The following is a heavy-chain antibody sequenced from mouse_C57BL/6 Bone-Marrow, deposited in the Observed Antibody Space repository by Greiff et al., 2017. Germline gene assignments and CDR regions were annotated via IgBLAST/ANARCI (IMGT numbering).Heavy chain of an antibody. Sequence: EVKLMESGPELVKPGASVKISCKASGYTFTDYYMNWVKQSHGKSLEWIGDINPNNGGTSYNQKFKGKATFTVDKSSSTAYMELRSLTSEDSAVYYCARSTVYDGYYFDYWGQGTTLTVSS. CDR2: INPNNGGT. CDR3: ARSTVYDGYYFDY. V-gene: IGHV1-26*01. CDR1: GYTFTDYY. D-gene: IGHD2-3*01. J-gene: IGHJ2*01.